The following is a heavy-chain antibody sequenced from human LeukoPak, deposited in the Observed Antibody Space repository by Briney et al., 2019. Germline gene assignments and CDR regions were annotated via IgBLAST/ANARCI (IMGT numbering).Heavy chain of an antibody. CDR2: INWNGGGT. V-gene: IGHV3-9*01. CDR1: GFTFKDYG. CDR3: AKHMRATNTYSFFGLDV. J-gene: IGHJ6*02. Sequence: GRSLRLSCAATGFTFKDYGMHWVRQPPGKGLEWVSSINWNGGGTDYADSVKGRFTISRDNAKNSLYLQLSSLRPEDTALYYCAKHMRATNTYSFFGLDVWGQGTTVPVSS. D-gene: IGHD1-26*01.